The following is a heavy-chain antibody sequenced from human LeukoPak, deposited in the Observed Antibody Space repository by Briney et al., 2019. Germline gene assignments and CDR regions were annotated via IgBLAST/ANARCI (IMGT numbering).Heavy chain of an antibody. V-gene: IGHV1-8*01. Sequence: ASVKVSCKASGYTFTSYDINWVRQATGQGLEWMGWMNPNSGNTGYAQKFQGRVTMTRNTSISTAYMELSSLRSEDTAVYYCARLGYDFWSGYYTSGGFDYWGQGTLVTVSS. CDR3: ARLGYDFWSGYYTSGGFDY. D-gene: IGHD3-3*01. CDR2: MNPNSGNT. CDR1: GYTFTSYD. J-gene: IGHJ4*02.